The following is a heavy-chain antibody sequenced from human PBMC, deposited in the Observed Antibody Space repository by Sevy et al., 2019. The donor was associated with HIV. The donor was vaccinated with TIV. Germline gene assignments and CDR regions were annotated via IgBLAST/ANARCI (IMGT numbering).Heavy chain of an antibody. CDR2: IISFLDMT. D-gene: IGHD6-19*01. CDR1: GGTISRDG. J-gene: IGHJ4*02. CDR3: AGGGGSGWYYFDS. Sequence: ASVKVSCKASGGTISRDGISWVRQAPGQGLEWMGGIISFLDMTNYAQKFQGRVTISADESTSTVYMELSSLRFEDTAVYYCAGGGGSGWYYFDSWGQGTLVTVSS. V-gene: IGHV1-69*13.